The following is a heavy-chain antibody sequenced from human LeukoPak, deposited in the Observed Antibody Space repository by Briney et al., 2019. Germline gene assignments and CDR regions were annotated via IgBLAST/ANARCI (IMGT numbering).Heavy chain of an antibody. Sequence: SQTLSLTYAISGDSVSSNSAAWNWIRQSPSRGLEWLGRTYYRSKWDNDYAVSVKSRITINPDTSKNQFSLQLKSVTHEDTAVYYCARMVDTGLPHFDYWGQGSLVTVSS. CDR3: ARMVDTGLPHFDY. J-gene: IGHJ4*02. CDR1: GDSVSSNSAA. D-gene: IGHD5-18*01. V-gene: IGHV6-1*01. CDR2: TYYRSKWDN.